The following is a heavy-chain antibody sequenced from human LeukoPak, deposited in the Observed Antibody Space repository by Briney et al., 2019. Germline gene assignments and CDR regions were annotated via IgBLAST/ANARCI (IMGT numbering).Heavy chain of an antibody. CDR1: GGSISSYH. CDR2: IYYSGST. CDR3: ASSGYSYGPFDY. J-gene: IGHJ4*02. V-gene: IGHV4-59*08. D-gene: IGHD5-18*01. Sequence: PSETLSLTCTVSGGSISSYHWSWIRQPPGKGLEWIGYIYYSGSTNYNPSLKSRVTISVDTSKNQFSLKLSSVTAADTAVYYCASSGYSYGPFDYWGQGTLVTVSS.